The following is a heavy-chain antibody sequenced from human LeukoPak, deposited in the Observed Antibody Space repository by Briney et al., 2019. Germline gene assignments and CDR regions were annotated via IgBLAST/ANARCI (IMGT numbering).Heavy chain of an antibody. CDR3: ARTSYYYGSGRTQNWFDP. Sequence: SETLSLTCTVSGGSISSYYWSWIRQPPGKGLEWIGYIYYSGSTNYNPSLKSRVTISVDTSKNQFSLKLNSVTAADTAVYYCARTSYYYGSGRTQNWFDPWGQGTLVTVSS. CDR1: GGSISSYY. CDR2: IYYSGST. V-gene: IGHV4-59*12. J-gene: IGHJ5*02. D-gene: IGHD3-10*01.